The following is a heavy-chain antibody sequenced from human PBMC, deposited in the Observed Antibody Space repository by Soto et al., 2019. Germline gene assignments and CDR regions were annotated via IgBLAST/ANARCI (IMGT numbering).Heavy chain of an antibody. CDR1: GRSMSSNY. J-gene: IGHJ4*02. D-gene: IGHD3-16*01. Sequence: PSETLSLTCSASGRSMSSNYWSWIRLPPDKGLEWLGYVFYGGTDYNPSLGGRVSMSVETSKSQFPLKLTSVTVADTAVYYCASYRGALYFESWGPGILVTVSS. CDR2: VFYGGT. V-gene: IGHV4-59*01. CDR3: ASYRGALYFES.